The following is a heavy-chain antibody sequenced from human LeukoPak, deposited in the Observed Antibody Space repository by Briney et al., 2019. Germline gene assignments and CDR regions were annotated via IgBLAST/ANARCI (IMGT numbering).Heavy chain of an antibody. Sequence: SETLSLTCNVSGVSISSSSYYWGWIRQPPGKGLEWIGEINHSGSTNYNPSLKSRVTISVDTSKNQFSLKLSSVTAADTAVYYCATLRLLSGKDYWGQGTLVTVSS. D-gene: IGHD2-15*01. CDR2: INHSGST. CDR3: ATLRLLSGKDY. CDR1: GVSISSSSYY. J-gene: IGHJ4*02. V-gene: IGHV4-39*07.